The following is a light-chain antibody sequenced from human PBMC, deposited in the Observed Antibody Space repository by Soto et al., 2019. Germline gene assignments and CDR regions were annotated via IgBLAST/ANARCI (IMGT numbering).Light chain of an antibody. CDR1: QSGTNS. CDR2: GAS. Sequence: EIVMTQSPATLSVSPGERATLSCRASQSGTNSLAWYQQKPGQAPRILIYGASTRATGIPARFSGSRSATEFTLTISSLQSEDSAVYYCHHYNNWPPYTFGQGTKLEIK. CDR3: HHYNNWPPYT. V-gene: IGKV3D-15*01. J-gene: IGKJ2*01.